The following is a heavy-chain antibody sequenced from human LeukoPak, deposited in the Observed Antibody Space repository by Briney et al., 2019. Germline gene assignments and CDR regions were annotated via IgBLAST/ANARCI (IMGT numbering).Heavy chain of an antibody. Sequence: SETLSLTCAVYGGSFSGYYWSWIRQPPGKGLEWIGEINHSGSTNYNPSLKSRVTISVDTSKNQFSLKLSSVTAADTAVYYCARARGSGWYYYYGMDVWGQGTTVTVSS. D-gene: IGHD6-19*01. V-gene: IGHV4-34*01. CDR3: ARARGSGWYYYYGMDV. CDR1: GGSFSGYY. CDR2: INHSGST. J-gene: IGHJ6*02.